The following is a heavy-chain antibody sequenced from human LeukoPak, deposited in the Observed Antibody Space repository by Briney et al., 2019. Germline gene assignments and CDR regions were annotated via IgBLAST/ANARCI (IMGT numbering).Heavy chain of an antibody. V-gene: IGHV3-23*01. Sequence: GGSLRLSCAASGFTFSSYAMSWVGQAPGKGLEWFSAISGSGGSPYYADSVKGRFTITTDNSKNTLYLKMNGLRAENTAVYYCAKPSEDSGRWYDAFDIWGQGTMVTVSS. CDR3: AKPSEDSGRWYDAFDI. D-gene: IGHD2-15*01. CDR1: GFTFSSYA. CDR2: ISGSGGSP. J-gene: IGHJ3*02.